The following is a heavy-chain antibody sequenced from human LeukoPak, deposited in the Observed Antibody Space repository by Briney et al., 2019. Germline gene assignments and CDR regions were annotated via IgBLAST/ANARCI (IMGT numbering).Heavy chain of an antibody. V-gene: IGHV4-59*12. CDR2: IYYSGST. CDR3: ASYAAVAGTLDY. Sequence: SETLSLTCTVSGGSISSYYWSWIRQPPGKGLEWIGYIYYSGSTNYNPSLRSRVTMSVDTSKNQFSLKLSSVTAADTAVYYCASYAAVAGTLDYWGQGTLVTVSS. CDR1: GGSISSYY. D-gene: IGHD6-19*01. J-gene: IGHJ4*02.